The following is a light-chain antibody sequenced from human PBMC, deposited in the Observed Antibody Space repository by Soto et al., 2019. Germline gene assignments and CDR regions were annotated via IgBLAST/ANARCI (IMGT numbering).Light chain of an antibody. V-gene: IGLV2-14*01. CDR3: SSYTTSITYV. CDR1: SNDVGGYNY. J-gene: IGLJ1*01. Sequence: QSALTQPASVSGSPGQSITISCTGTSNDVGGYNYVSWYQQHLGKAPKLVIYEVSNRPSGISNRFSGSKSGNTASLTISGLQAEDEADYYCSSYTTSITYVFGTGTKVTVL. CDR2: EVS.